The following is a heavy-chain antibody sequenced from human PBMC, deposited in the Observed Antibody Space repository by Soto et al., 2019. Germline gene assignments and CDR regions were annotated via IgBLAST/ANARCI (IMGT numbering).Heavy chain of an antibody. CDR1: GYSFTSYW. V-gene: IGHV5-51*01. D-gene: IGHD6-13*01. J-gene: IGHJ6*03. CDR2: IYPGDSDT. CDR3: ARQLAAAGKNYYYYMDV. Sequence: GETLKISCKGSGYSFTSYWIGWVRQMPGKGLEWMGIIYPGDSDTRYSPSFQGQVTISADKSISTAYLQWSSLKASDTAMYYCARQLAAAGKNYYYYMDVWGKGTTVTVSS.